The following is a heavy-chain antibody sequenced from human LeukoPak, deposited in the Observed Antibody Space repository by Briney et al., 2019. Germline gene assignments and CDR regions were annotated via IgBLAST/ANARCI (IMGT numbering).Heavy chain of an antibody. J-gene: IGHJ4*02. CDR1: GGSFSSYA. CDR2: IIPIFGTA. V-gene: IGHV1-69*13. Sequence: ASVKVSCKASGGSFSSYAISWVRQAPGQELEWMGGIIPIFGTANYAQKFQGRVTITADESTSTAYMELSSLRSEDTAVYYCARGNSGYDYDSFDYWGQGTLVTVSS. D-gene: IGHD5-12*01. CDR3: ARGNSGYDYDSFDY.